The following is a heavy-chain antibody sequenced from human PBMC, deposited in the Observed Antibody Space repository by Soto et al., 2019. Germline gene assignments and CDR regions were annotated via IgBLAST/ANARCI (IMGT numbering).Heavy chain of an antibody. J-gene: IGHJ4*02. CDR3: AREASTVAQAFDS. Sequence: QVQLVESGGGVVQPGRSLRLSCAASGFTFSSYGMHWVRQAPGKGLEWVAVIWYDGSNKYYADSVKGRFTISRDNSKNTLFLQMNSLRAEDTAVYYCAREASTVAQAFDSWGQGTRVTVSS. CDR2: IWYDGSNK. CDR1: GFTFSSYG. D-gene: IGHD4-17*01. V-gene: IGHV3-33*01.